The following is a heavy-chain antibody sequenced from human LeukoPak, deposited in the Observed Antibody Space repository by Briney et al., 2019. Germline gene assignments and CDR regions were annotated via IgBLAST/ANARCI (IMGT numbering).Heavy chain of an antibody. J-gene: IGHJ4*02. CDR2: IHPNSGGT. V-gene: IGHV1-2*02. CDR1: GYTFTSYG. Sequence: ASVKVSCKASGYTFTSYGISWVRQAPGQGLEWMGWIHPNSGGTNYAQKFQGRVTMTRDTSISTAYLDLSRLRSDDTAVYYCARVVVRDANNYKDYWGQGTLVTVSS. CDR3: ARVVVRDANNYKDY. D-gene: IGHD5-24*01.